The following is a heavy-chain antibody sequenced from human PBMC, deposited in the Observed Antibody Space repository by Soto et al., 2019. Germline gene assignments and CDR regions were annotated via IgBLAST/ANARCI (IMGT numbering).Heavy chain of an antibody. J-gene: IGHJ6*02. CDR1: GFTFSSYG. D-gene: IGHD2-15*01. CDR3: AKDPPRHFFDRYCSGGSCYSGAPSYGMDV. CDR2: ISGSGGST. V-gene: IGHV3-23*01. Sequence: GGSLRLSCAASGFTFSSYGMSWVRQAPGKGLEWVSAISGSGGSTYYADSVKGRFTISRDNSKNTLYLQMNSLRAEDTAVYYCAKDPPRHFFDRYCSGGSCYSGAPSYGMDVWGQGTTVTVSS.